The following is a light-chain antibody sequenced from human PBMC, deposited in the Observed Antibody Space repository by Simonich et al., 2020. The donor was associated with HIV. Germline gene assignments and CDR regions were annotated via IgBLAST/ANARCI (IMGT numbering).Light chain of an antibody. V-gene: IGLV2-8*01. CDR2: EVS. CDR1: RSDVGGYNY. Sequence: QSALPQPPSPPGPPGHPATIPCPGTRSDVGGYNYVSWYQQHPGKAPKLMIYEVSKRPSGVPDRFSGSKSGNTASLTVSGLQAEDEADYYCSSYAGSNVVFGGGTKLTVL. J-gene: IGLJ2*01. CDR3: SSYAGSNVV.